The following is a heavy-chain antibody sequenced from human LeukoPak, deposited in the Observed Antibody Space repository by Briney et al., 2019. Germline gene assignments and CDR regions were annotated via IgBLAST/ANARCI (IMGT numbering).Heavy chain of an antibody. J-gene: IGHJ4*02. CDR3: AKVGGPTTVVTPYFDY. CDR1: GFTFSSYA. V-gene: IGHV3-23*01. CDR2: ISGSGGST. Sequence: PGGSLRLSCAASGFTFSSYAMSWVRQAPGKGLEWVSAISGSGGSTYYADSVKGRFTISRDNSKNTLYLQMNSLRAEDTAVYYCAKVGGPTTVVTPYFDYWGQGTLVTVSS. D-gene: IGHD4-23*01.